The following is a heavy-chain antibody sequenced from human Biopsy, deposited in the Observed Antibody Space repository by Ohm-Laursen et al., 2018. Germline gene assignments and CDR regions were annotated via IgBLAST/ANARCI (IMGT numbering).Heavy chain of an antibody. CDR3: ARARGSGRLRYHFDY. CDR2: IKQDGNEK. J-gene: IGHJ4*02. Sequence: SLRLSCTASGFTFRDYWMGWVRQAPGKGLEWVANIKQDGNEKYYVDSVMGRFTISRDNGKNSLYLQMNSLRAEDTAVYYCARARGSGRLRYHFDYWGQGTLVTVSS. D-gene: IGHD1-26*01. CDR1: GFTFRDYW. V-gene: IGHV3-7*01.